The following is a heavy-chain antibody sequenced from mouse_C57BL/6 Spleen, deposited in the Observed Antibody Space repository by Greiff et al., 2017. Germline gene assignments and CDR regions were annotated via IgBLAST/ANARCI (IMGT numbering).Heavy chain of an antibody. CDR3: SRERRIYYGKSDAMDY. CDR2: INPSNGGT. J-gene: IGHJ4*01. D-gene: IGHD2-1*01. Sequence: QVQLQQPGTELVKPGASVKLSCKASGYTFTSYWMHWVKQRPGQGLEWIGNINPSNGGTNYNEKFKSKATLTVDKSSSQAYMQLSSLTSEDSAVYYCSRERRIYYGKSDAMDYWGQGTSVTVSS. V-gene: IGHV1-53*01. CDR1: GYTFTSYW.